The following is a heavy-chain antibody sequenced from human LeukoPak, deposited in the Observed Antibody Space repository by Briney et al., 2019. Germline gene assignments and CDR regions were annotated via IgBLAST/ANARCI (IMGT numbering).Heavy chain of an antibody. V-gene: IGHV1-69*04. CDR3: ARDPPSNSGSPQGDY. J-gene: IGHJ4*02. CDR2: IIPILGIA. D-gene: IGHD1-26*01. CDR1: GYTFINYA. Sequence: GASVKVSCKASGYTFINYAISWVRQAPGQGLEWMGRIIPILGIANYAQKFQGRVTITADKSTSTAYMELSSLRSEDTAVYYCARDPPSNSGSPQGDYWGQGTLVTVSS.